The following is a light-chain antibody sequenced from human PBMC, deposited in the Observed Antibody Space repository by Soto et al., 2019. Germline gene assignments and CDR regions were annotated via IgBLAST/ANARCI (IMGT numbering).Light chain of an antibody. CDR3: CSYAGSSAWV. CDR1: SSDVGNYNL. Sequence: QSARTQPASVSGSPGQSITISCTGTSSDVGNYNLVSWYQQHPGKAPKLMISEGSKRPSGVSNRFSGSKSGNTASLTISGLQAEDEADYYCCSYAGSSAWVFGGGTQLTVL. V-gene: IGLV2-23*01. J-gene: IGLJ3*02. CDR2: EGS.